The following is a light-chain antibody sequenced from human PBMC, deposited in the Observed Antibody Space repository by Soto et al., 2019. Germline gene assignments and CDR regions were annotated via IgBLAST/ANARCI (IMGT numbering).Light chain of an antibody. Sequence: QSVLTQPASVSGSPGQSITISCTGTSSDVGAYDYVSWYQQHPGEVPKLMIFDVSDRPSGFSNRFSGSKSGNTASLTISGLQAEDEADYYCSSFTTSTSYVFGTGTKVTVL. CDR1: SSDVGAYDY. CDR2: DVS. CDR3: SSFTTSTSYV. J-gene: IGLJ1*01. V-gene: IGLV2-14*03.